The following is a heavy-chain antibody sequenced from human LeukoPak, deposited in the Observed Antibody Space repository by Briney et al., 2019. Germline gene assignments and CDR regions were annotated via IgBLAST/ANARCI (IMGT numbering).Heavy chain of an antibody. V-gene: IGHV3-13*01. CDR1: GFTFSSYD. Sequence: GGSLRLSCAASGFTFSSYDIHWVRQATGKGLEWVSAIGTAGDTYYVGSVKGRFTISRDNAKNSLYLQMNSLRAEDTAVYYCARTGVVVPAAIDYWGQGTLVTVSS. J-gene: IGHJ4*02. D-gene: IGHD2-2*01. CDR2: IGTAGDT. CDR3: ARTGVVVPAAIDY.